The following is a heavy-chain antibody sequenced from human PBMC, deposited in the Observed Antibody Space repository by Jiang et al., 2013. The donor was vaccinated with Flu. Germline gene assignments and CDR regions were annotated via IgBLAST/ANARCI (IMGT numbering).Heavy chain of an antibody. CDR3: ARSPSWRGRQQLGRDNWFDP. V-gene: IGHV1-8*01. Sequence: QLVESGAEVKKPGASVKVSCKASGYTFTSYDINWVRQATGQGLEWMGWMNPNSGNTGYAQKFQGRVTMTRNTSISTAYMELSSLRSEDTAVYYCARSPSWRGRQQLGRDNWFDPWGQGTLVTVSS. CDR2: MNPNSGNT. D-gene: IGHD6-13*01. CDR1: GYTFTSYD. J-gene: IGHJ5*02.